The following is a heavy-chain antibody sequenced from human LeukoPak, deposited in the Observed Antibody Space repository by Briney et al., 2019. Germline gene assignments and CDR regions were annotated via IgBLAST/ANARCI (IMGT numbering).Heavy chain of an antibody. Sequence: GGSLRLSCAASGFTFSSYSMNWVRQAPGKGLEWVSSISSSSSYIYYADSVKGRFTISRDNAKNSLYLQMNSLRAEDTAVYYCARVLAVAGSLRVLPGNYWGQGTLVTVPS. V-gene: IGHV3-21*01. CDR1: GFTFSSYS. J-gene: IGHJ4*02. D-gene: IGHD6-19*01. CDR3: ARVLAVAGSLRVLPGNY. CDR2: ISSSSSYI.